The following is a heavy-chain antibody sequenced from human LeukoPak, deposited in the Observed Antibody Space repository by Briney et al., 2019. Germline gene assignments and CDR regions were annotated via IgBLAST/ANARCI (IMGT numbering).Heavy chain of an antibody. D-gene: IGHD3-10*01. V-gene: IGHV3-33*01. CDR3: ARDLVRGVIIAYYYGMDV. CDR1: GFTFSSYG. CDR2: IWYDGSNK. Sequence: PGRSLRLSCAASGFTFSSYGMHWVRQAPGKGLEWVAVIWYDGSNKYYADSVKGRFTISRDNSKNPLYLQMNSVRAEDTAVYYCARDLVRGVIIAYYYGMDVWGQGTTVTVSS. J-gene: IGHJ6*02.